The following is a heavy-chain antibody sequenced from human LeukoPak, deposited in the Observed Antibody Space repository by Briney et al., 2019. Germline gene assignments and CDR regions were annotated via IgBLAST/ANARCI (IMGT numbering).Heavy chain of an antibody. CDR2: ISWNSGSI. Sequence: PGRSLRLSCTASGFTFDDYAMHWVRQAPGKGLEWVSGISWNSGSIGYADSVKGRFTISRDNAKNSLYLQMNSLRAEDTALYHCARAEGYCSGGSCYWYFQHWGQGTLVTVSS. D-gene: IGHD2-15*01. CDR1: GFTFDDYA. CDR3: ARAEGYCSGGSCYWYFQH. V-gene: IGHV3-9*01. J-gene: IGHJ1*01.